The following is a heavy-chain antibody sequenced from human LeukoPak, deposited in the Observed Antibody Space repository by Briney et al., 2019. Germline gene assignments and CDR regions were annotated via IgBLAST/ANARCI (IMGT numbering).Heavy chain of an antibody. Sequence: GGSLRLSCAASGFTLSSYAMSWVRQAPGQGLEWVSTMSDSGGSTDYADSVKGRFTISRDNSKNTLYPEMNSLRAEDTAVYYCAKDRHEWSSWRLFDYWGQGTLVTVSS. J-gene: IGHJ4*02. CDR2: MSDSGGST. V-gene: IGHV3-23*01. CDR3: AKDRHEWSSWRLFDY. CDR1: GFTLSSYA. D-gene: IGHD6-13*01.